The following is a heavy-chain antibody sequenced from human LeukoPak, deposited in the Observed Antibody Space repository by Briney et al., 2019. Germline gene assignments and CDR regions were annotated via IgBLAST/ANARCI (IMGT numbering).Heavy chain of an antibody. J-gene: IGHJ4*02. CDR3: AKDLASSYGYVSSSFDY. CDR2: ISGSGGST. V-gene: IGHV3-23*01. D-gene: IGHD5-18*01. Sequence: PGGSLRLSCAASGFTFSSYAMSWVRQAPGKGLEWVSAISGSGGSTYYADSVKGRFTISRDNSKNTLYLQMNSLRAEDTAVYYCAKDLASSYGYVSSSFDYWGQGTLVTVSS. CDR1: GFTFSSYA.